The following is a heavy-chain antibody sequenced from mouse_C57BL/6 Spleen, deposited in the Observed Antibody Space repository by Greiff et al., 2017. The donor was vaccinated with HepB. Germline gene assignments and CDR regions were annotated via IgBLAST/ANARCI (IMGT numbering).Heavy chain of an antibody. Sequence: QVQLKEPGAELVKPGASVKMSCKASGYTFTSYWITWVKQRPGQGLEWIGDIYPGSGSTNYNEKFKSKATLTVDTSSSTAYMQLSSLTSEDSAVYYCARMGDVRNYFDYWGQGTTLTVSS. V-gene: IGHV1-55*01. D-gene: IGHD3-3*01. CDR3: ARMGDVRNYFDY. CDR2: IYPGSGST. J-gene: IGHJ2*01. CDR1: GYTFTSYW.